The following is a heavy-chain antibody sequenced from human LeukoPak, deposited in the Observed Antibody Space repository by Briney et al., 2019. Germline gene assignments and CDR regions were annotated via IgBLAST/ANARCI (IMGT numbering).Heavy chain of an antibody. D-gene: IGHD5-12*01. CDR2: ISSNTRTSSTI. CDR3: ARDRGYSGYDLLY. V-gene: IGHV3-48*01. J-gene: IGHJ4*02. CDR1: GFTFSSYS. Sequence: GGSLRLSCAASGFTFSSYSMNWVRQAPGKGLEWVSYISSNTRTSSTIYYADSVKGRFTISRDDAKNSLYLQMNSLRAEDTALYYCARDRGYSGYDLLYWGQGTLVTVSS.